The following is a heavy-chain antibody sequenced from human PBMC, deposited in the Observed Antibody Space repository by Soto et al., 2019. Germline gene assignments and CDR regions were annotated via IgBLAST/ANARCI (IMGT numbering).Heavy chain of an antibody. J-gene: IGHJ6*02. D-gene: IGHD2-8*01. CDR1: GFTFSSYA. V-gene: IGHV3-30-3*01. CDR2: ISYDGSNK. Sequence: QVQLVESGGGVVQPGRSLRLSCAASGFTFSSYAMHWVRQAPGKGLEWVAVISYDGSNKYYADSVKGRFTISRDNSMNTLYLQMNSLRAEDTAVYYCARSQGPCTNGVCPHYYYYYGMDVWGQGTTVTVSS. CDR3: ARSQGPCTNGVCPHYYYYYGMDV.